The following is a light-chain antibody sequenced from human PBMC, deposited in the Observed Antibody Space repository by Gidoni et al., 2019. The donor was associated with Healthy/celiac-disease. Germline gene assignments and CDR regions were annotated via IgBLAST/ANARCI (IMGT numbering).Light chain of an antibody. CDR2: DAS. Sequence: DIKMTQSPSSLSASVGDRVNITCQASQDISNYLNWYQQKPGKAPKLLIYDASNLETGVPSRFSGSGSGTDFTLTISSLQPEDIATYYCQQYDNLPLTFGGGTKVEIK. V-gene: IGKV1-33*01. CDR3: QQYDNLPLT. J-gene: IGKJ4*01. CDR1: QDISNY.